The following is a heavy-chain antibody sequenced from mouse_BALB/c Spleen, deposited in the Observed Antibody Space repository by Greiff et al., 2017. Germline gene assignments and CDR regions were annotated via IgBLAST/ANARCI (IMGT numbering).Heavy chain of an antibody. CDR1: GYTFTDYA. CDR2: ISTYYGDA. V-gene: IGHV1S137*01. Sequence: VKLMESGAELVRPGVSVKISCKGSGYTFTDYAMHWVKQSHAKSLEWIGVISTYYGDASYNQKFKGKATMTVDKSSSTAYMELARLTSEDSAIYYCARWVTYAMDYWGQGTSVTVSS. J-gene: IGHJ4*01. CDR3: ARWVTYAMDY.